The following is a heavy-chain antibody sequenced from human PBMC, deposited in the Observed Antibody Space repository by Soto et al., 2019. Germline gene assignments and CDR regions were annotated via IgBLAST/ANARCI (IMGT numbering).Heavy chain of an antibody. CDR2: IYYSGST. J-gene: IGHJ4*02. D-gene: IGHD6-19*01. V-gene: IGHV4-61*01. CDR1: GGSVSSGHYY. CDR3: ARSGAGSGWL. Sequence: SETLSLTCAVSGGSVSSGHYYWSWSRQPPGKGLEWIGFIYYSGSTNYNPSLKSRVTISVDTSKNQFSLKMSSVTAADTAVYYCARSGAGSGWLGGQGTLVTVSS.